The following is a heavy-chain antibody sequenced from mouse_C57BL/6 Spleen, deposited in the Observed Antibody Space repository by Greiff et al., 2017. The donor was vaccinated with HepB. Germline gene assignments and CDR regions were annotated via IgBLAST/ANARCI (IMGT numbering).Heavy chain of an antibody. Sequence: EVQLVESGEGLVKPGGSLKLSCAASGFTFSSYAMSWVRQTPEKRLEWVAYISSGGDYIYYADTVKGRFTISRDNARNTLYLQMSSLKSEDTAMYYCTRGGYDYDGALDYFDYWGQGTTLTVSS. J-gene: IGHJ2*01. V-gene: IGHV5-9-1*02. CDR1: GFTFSSYA. CDR2: ISSGGDYI. D-gene: IGHD2-4*01. CDR3: TRGGYDYDGALDYFDY.